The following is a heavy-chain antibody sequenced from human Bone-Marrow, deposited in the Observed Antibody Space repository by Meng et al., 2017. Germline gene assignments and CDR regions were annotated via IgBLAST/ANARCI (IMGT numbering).Heavy chain of an antibody. CDR1: GFTFSSYA. D-gene: IGHD1-26*01. V-gene: IGHV3-30*01. J-gene: IGHJ4*03. CDR3: ARELVGATPFDY. Sequence: GESLKISCAASGFTFSSYAMHWVRQAPGKGLEWVAVISYDGSNKYYADSVKGRFTISRDNSKNTLYLQMNSLRAEDTAVYYCARELVGATPFDYWGQGTTVTVSS. CDR2: ISYDGSNK.